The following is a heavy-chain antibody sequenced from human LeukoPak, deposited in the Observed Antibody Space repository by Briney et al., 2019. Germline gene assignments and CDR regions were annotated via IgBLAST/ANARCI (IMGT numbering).Heavy chain of an antibody. V-gene: IGHV3-23*01. CDR2: ISGSGGST. CDR3: AKPRPNVYYYDSSGYYYVPYYYYYYGMDV. D-gene: IGHD3-22*01. Sequence: PGGSLRLSCAASGFTFSSYAMSWVRQAPGKGLEWVSAISGSGGSTYYADSVKGRFTISRDNSKNTLYLQMNSLRAEDTAVYYCAKPRPNVYYYDSSGYYYVPYYYYYYGMDVWGQGTTVTVSS. J-gene: IGHJ6*02. CDR1: GFTFSSYA.